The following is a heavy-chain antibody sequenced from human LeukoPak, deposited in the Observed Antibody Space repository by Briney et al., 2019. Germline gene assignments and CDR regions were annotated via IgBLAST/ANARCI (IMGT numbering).Heavy chain of an antibody. D-gene: IGHD1-26*01. Sequence: GDSLRLSCAASGFTFSSYSMNWVRQAPGKGLEWVSSITGSSTYIHYADSVKGRFTISRDNAKNSLYLQMNSLRAEDTAVYYCAIETLRELPGRWGQGTLVTVSS. V-gene: IGHV3-21*01. CDR3: AIETLRELPGR. J-gene: IGHJ4*02. CDR1: GFTFSSYS. CDR2: ITGSSTYI.